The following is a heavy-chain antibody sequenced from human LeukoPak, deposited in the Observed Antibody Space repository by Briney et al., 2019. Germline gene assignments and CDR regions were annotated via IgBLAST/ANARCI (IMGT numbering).Heavy chain of an antibody. Sequence: KSGGSLRLSCAASGFTFSSYSMNWVRQAPGKGLEWVSSISSSSSYIYYADSVKGRFTISRDNAKNSLYLQMNSLRAEDTAVYYWARTPPIEGNSYVYFDYGGKETLVTVPS. CDR3: ARTPPIEGNSYVYFDY. V-gene: IGHV3-21*01. D-gene: IGHD3-16*01. CDR1: GFTFSSYS. CDR2: ISSSSSYI. J-gene: IGHJ4*02.